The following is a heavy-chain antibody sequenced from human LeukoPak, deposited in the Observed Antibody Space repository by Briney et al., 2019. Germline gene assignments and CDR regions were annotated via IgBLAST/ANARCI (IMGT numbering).Heavy chain of an antibody. J-gene: IGHJ4*02. CDR2: IWHSGST. V-gene: IGHV4-38-2*01. CDR3: GRFGVVLLRPACFAY. Sequence: PSETLSLTCAVSGYSISSGYYWGWIRQPPGKGLEWIGSIWHSGSTYYNPSLKSRVTISVDTSKNQFSLKLSSVTAADTAVYYWGRFGVVLLRPACFAYGGREPLVTVP. CDR1: GYSISSGYY. D-gene: IGHD3-10*02.